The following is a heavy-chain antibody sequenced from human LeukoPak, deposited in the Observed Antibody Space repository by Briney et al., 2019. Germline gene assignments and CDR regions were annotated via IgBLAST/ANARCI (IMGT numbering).Heavy chain of an antibody. CDR2: IKHYGSEK. Sequence: PGGSLRLSCEASGFTFSSYWMSWVRQAPGKGLEWVANIKHYGSEKYYVDSVKGRFTISRDNAKNSLYLQMNSLRAEDTAVYYCARGLPDYYGSGSYGGDAFDIWGQGTMVTVSS. J-gene: IGHJ3*02. V-gene: IGHV3-7*02. CDR1: GFTFSSYW. CDR3: ARGLPDYYGSGSYGGDAFDI. D-gene: IGHD3-10*01.